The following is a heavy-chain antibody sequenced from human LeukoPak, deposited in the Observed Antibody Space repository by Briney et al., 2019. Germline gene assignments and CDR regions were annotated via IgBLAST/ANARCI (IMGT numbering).Heavy chain of an antibody. CDR1: GYTFTSYD. V-gene: IGHV1-8*01. D-gene: IGHD3-10*01. J-gene: IGHJ4*02. CDR3: ARGGNRFGGFYFDY. CDR2: MNPNSGNT. Sequence: ASVKVSCKASGYTFTSYDINWVRQATGQGLEWMGWMNPNSGNTGYAQKFQGRITMTRNTSISTAYMELSSLRSEDTAVYYCARGGNRFGGFYFDYWGQGSLVTVSS.